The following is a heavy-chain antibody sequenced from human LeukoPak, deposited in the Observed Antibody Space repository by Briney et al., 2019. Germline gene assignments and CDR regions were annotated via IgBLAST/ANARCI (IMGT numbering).Heavy chain of an antibody. CDR3: ARDPSGKFDY. V-gene: IGHV3-74*01. D-gene: IGHD1-26*01. CDR1: GFTFSSYR. CDR2: INSDGSST. J-gene: IGHJ4*02. Sequence: PGGSLRLSCAASGFTFSSYRMHWVRLAPGKGQVWVSRINSDGSSTSYADSVKGRFTISRDNAKNTLYLQMNSLRAEDTAVYYCARDPSGKFDYWGQGTLVTVSS.